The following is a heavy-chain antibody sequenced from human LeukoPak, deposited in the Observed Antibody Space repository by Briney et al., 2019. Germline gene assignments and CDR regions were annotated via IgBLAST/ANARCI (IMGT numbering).Heavy chain of an antibody. CDR1: GFTVSSNY. CDR2: IFDGGGT. J-gene: IGHJ4*02. V-gene: IGHV3-53*01. Sequence: GGSLRLSCAASGFTVSSNYMSWVRQAPSKGLEWVSVIFDGGGTYYADSVKGRFTISRDNAKNSLYLQMNSLRAEDTAVYYCARDLSYGYTDQEFDYWGQGTLVTVSS. D-gene: IGHD5-18*01. CDR3: ARDLSYGYTDQEFDY.